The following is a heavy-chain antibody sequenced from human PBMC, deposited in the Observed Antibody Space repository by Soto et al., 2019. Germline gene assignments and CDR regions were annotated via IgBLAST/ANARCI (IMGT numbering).Heavy chain of an antibody. V-gene: IGHV4-39*01. D-gene: IGHD2-15*01. CDR3: ARLAYGVVAATPFFDY. J-gene: IGHJ4*02. CDR1: GGSISSSSYY. CDR2: IYYSGST. Sequence: SETLSLTCTVSGGSISSSSYYWGWIRQPPGKGLEWIGSIYYSGSTYYNPSLKSRVTISVDTPKNQFSRKLSSVTAADTAVYYCARLAYGVVAATPFFDYWGQGTLVTVSS.